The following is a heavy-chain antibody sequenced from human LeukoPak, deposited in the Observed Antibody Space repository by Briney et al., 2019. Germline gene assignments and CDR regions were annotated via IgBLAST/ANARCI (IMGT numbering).Heavy chain of an antibody. CDR1: GFTFGNYA. J-gene: IGHJ6*02. CDR2: INSDGSAT. CDR3: TRDHGLDV. V-gene: IGHV3-74*01. Sequence: GGSLRLSCEASGFTFGNYAMNWVRQAPGKGLMWVSQINSDGSATSCADPVKGRCTISRDNAKNMLYLEMNSLRVEDTAVYFCTRDHGLDVWGQGTTVTVSS.